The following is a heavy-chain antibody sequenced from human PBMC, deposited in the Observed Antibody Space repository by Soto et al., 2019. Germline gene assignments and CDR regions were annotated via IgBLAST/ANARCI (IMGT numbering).Heavy chain of an antibody. CDR3: AKGKGTGVTRVGAFDI. CDR1: GFTFSKYA. CDR2: ISDSGVTT. D-gene: IGHD2-8*02. J-gene: IGHJ3*02. V-gene: IGHV3-23*01. Sequence: EVQLLESGGGLVQPGGSLRLSCAASGFTFSKYAMSWVRQAPGKGLDWVSGISDSGVTTYSADSVKGGFTISRDNSKNTLYLQINSLRAEDTAVYYCAKGKGTGVTRVGAFDIWGQGTMVTVSS.